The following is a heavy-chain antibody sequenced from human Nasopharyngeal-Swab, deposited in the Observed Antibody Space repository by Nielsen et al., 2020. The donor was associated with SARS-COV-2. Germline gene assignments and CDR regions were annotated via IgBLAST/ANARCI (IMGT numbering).Heavy chain of an antibody. CDR1: GFPFSGSW. CDR3: AKAPYLRGLDV. V-gene: IGHV3-23*01. J-gene: IGHJ6*02. D-gene: IGHD2-21*01. CDR2: ISGSGDTT. Sequence: GGSLRLSCAASGFPFSGSWLSWVRQAPGKGLEWVSIISGSGDTTYYADSVNDRFTISRDNSKNTLYLQTNSLRVEDTAVYYCAKAPYLRGLDVWGQGTTVTVSS.